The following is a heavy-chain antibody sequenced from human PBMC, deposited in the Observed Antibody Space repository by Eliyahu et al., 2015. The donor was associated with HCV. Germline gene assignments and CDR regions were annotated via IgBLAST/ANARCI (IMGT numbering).Heavy chain of an antibody. Sequence: QVQLQESGPGLVKPSETLSLTCTVSGGSIXXYYWXWIRQPPGKGLEWIGYIHYSGSTNYNPSLKSRVTISLDTSKNQFSLNLTSVTAADTAMYYCASGGGGIAVTGTGGWFDPWGQGTLATVSS. V-gene: IGHV4-59*01. D-gene: IGHD6-19*01. CDR2: IHYSGST. CDR3: ASGGGGIAVTGTGGWFDP. J-gene: IGHJ5*02. CDR1: GGSIXXYY.